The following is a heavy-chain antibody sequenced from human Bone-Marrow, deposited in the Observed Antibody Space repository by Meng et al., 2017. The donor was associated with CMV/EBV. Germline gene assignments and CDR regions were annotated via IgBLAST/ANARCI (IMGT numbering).Heavy chain of an antibody. V-gene: IGHV3-74*01. CDR1: GFTFSSYW. J-gene: IGHJ4*02. CDR2: INSDGSST. CDR3: ASEYCDSTTCYDY. Sequence: GESLKISCAASGFTFSSYWMHWVRQAPGKGLVWLARINSDGSSTTYADSVKGRFTISRDNAKNTLYLQMHSLRAEDTAVYYCASEYCDSTTCYDYWGQGTLVTGSS. D-gene: IGHD2/OR15-2a*01.